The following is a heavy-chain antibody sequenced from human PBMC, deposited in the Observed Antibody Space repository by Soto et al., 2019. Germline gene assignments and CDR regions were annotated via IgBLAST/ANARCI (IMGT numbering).Heavy chain of an antibody. CDR3: ARGSLRLGYCSGGSCPNYYYYMDV. Sequence: SETLSLTCTVSGGSISSYYWSWIRQPPGKGLEWIGYIYYSGSTNYNPSLKSRVTISVDTSKNQFSLKLSSVTAADTAVYYCARGSLRLGYCSGGSCPNYYYYMDVWGKGTTVTVSS. V-gene: IGHV4-59*01. CDR2: IYYSGST. J-gene: IGHJ6*03. D-gene: IGHD2-15*01. CDR1: GGSISSYY.